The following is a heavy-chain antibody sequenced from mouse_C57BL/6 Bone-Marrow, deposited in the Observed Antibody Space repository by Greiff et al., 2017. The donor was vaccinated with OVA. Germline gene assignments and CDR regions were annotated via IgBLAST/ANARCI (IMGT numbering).Heavy chain of an antibody. CDR2: ISSGGDYI. J-gene: IGHJ1*03. CDR1: GFTFSSYA. D-gene: IGHD2-4*01. V-gene: IGHV5-9-1*02. Sequence: EVKLVESGEGLVKPGGSLKLSCAASGFTFSSYAMSWVRQTPEKRLEWVAYISSGGDYIYYAATVKGRFTISRDNARNTLYLKMSSLKSEDTAMYYCTSKAIYYEYFDVWGTRTTVTVSS. CDR3: TSKAIYYEYFDV.